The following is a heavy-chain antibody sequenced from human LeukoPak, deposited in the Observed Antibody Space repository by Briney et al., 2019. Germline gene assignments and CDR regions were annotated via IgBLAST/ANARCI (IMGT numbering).Heavy chain of an antibody. CDR1: GYTFTSYD. D-gene: IGHD2-2*02. J-gene: IGHJ4*02. V-gene: IGHV1-8*01. CDR3: TRGSQNCASASCYNF. Sequence: ASVKVSCKASGYTFTSYDINWVRQATGQGLEWMGWMNPNSGYTGYAQKFQGRVTMTRTSSIRTAYMELGSLTSEDTAVYYCTRGSQNCASASCYNFWGQGTLVTVSS. CDR2: MNPNSGYT.